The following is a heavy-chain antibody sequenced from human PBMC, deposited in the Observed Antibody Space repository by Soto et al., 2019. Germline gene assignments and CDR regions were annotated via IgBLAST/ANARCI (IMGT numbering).Heavy chain of an antibody. CDR2: IIPMFGTA. D-gene: IGHD3-22*01. V-gene: IGHV1-69*01. CDR1: GDTFSSYA. J-gene: IGHJ4*02. CDR3: ARVGPAHYYASSGYSSPLDS. Sequence: QVQLVQSGAEVKKPGSSVKVSCKASGDTFSSYAINWVRQAPGQGLEWMGGIIPMFGTANYAQKFKGRVTLTAGESTSTVYMELSSLRSEDTAVYYCARVGPAHYYASSGYSSPLDSWGQGTLVTVSS.